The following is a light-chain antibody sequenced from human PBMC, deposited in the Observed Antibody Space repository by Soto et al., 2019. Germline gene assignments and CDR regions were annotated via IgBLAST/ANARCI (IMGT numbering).Light chain of an antibody. V-gene: IGKV3-20*01. CDR1: QSVSSSY. CDR2: GSS. CDR3: QQYGSSPLT. J-gene: IGKJ4*01. Sequence: EIVLTQSPGTLSLSPGERATLSCRASQSVSSSYLAWYQQKPGQAPRLLIYGSSNRATGIPDSVSGRGSGPDFSLTFRCLGPEAFAVDYCQQYGSSPLTFGGGTKVEIK.